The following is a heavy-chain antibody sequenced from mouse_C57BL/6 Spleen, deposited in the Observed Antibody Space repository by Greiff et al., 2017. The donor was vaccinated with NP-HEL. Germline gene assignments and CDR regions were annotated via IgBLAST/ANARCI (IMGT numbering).Heavy chain of an antibody. CDR1: GYTFTSYW. Sequence: QVQLQQPGAELVKPGASVKMSCKASGYTFTSYWITWVKQRPGQGLEWIGDIYPGSGSTNYNEKFKSKATLTVDTSSSTAYMQLSSLTSEDSAVYYCARYHYDYDVGGFDYWGQGTTLTVSS. J-gene: IGHJ2*01. V-gene: IGHV1-55*01. D-gene: IGHD2-4*01. CDR2: IYPGSGST. CDR3: ARYHYDYDVGGFDY.